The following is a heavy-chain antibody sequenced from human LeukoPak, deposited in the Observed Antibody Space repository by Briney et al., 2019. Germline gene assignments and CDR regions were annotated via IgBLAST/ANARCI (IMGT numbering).Heavy chain of an antibody. CDR1: GGSISSSSYY. CDR3: ATSHCSGGSCYFDY. J-gene: IGHJ4*02. D-gene: IGHD2-15*01. CDR2: IYYRGST. V-gene: IGHV4-39*01. Sequence: PSETLSLTCTVSGGSISSSSYYWGWVRQPPGKGLEWIGSIYYRGSTYYNPSLKGRVTISVDTSKNQFSLQLGSVTAADTAVYYCATSHCSGGSCYFDYWGQGTRVTVSS.